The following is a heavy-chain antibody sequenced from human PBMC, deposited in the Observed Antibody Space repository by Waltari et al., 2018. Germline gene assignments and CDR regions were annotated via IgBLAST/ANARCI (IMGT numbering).Heavy chain of an antibody. CDR1: GYSFTNY. D-gene: IGHD6-19*01. CDR3: ARVWFHSGLDY. CDR2: INPNSGGT. J-gene: IGHJ4*02. Sequence: QVQLVQSGAEAKKPGASVKVSCKASGYSFTNYMHWVRQAPGQGLEWMGWINPNSGGTQYAERFQGRVTMTRDTAITTVFMELSGLRDDDTAVYYGARVWFHSGLDYWGQGTLVTVSS. V-gene: IGHV1-2*02.